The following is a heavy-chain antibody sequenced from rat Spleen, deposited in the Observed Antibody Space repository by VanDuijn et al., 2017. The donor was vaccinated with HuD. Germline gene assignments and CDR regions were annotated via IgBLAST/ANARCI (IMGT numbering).Heavy chain of an antibody. CDR3: ATDEVMDA. J-gene: IGHJ4*01. CDR1: EFTFNNYW. Sequence: EVQLVESGGGLVQPGRSLKLSCVASEFTFNNYWMTWIRQAPTKGLEWVTSISPGGVSTFYRDSVKGRFTISRDNAKSTLYLQMDSLRSEDTATYYCATDEVMDAWGQGASVTVSS. CDR2: ISPGGVST. V-gene: IGHV5-19*01.